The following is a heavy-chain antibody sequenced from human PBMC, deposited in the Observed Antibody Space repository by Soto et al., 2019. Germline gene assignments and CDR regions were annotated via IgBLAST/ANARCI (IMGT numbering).Heavy chain of an antibody. CDR2: MNPNSGNT. J-gene: IGHJ4*02. D-gene: IGHD3-10*01. CDR1: GYTFTSYD. CDR3: ARRHYGSGTPLAY. V-gene: IGHV1-8*01. Sequence: ASVKVSCKAIGYTFTSYDMNWVRQATGQGLEWMGWMNPNSGNTGYAQNFQGRVTMTRNTSISTAYMELSSLRSEDTAVYYCARRHYGSGTPLAYWGLGTLVTVSS.